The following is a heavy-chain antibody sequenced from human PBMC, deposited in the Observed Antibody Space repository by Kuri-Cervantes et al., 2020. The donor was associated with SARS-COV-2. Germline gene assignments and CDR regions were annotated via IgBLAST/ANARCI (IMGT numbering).Heavy chain of an antibody. CDR1: GFTFSSYW. D-gene: IGHD5-12*01. J-gene: IGHJ5*02. CDR3: ARCVATIRGWFDP. CDR2: IKQDGSEK. V-gene: IGHV3-7*01. Sequence: GGSLRLSCTASGFTFSSYWMSWVRQAPGKGLEWVANIKQDGSEKYYVDSVKGRFTISRDNAKNSLYLQMNSLRAEDTAVYYCARCVATIRGWFDPWGQGTPVTVSS.